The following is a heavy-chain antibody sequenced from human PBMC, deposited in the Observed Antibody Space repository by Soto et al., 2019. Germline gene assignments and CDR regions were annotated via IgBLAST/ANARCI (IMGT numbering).Heavy chain of an antibody. CDR1: GYTFTANY. Sequence: QVQLVQSGAEVKKPGASVKVSCKASGYTFTANYMHWVRQAPRQGLEWVGWINPNSGGTNYAQEFQGRVTMTRDTSINTAYMALSRRRSDDTAVYYCARVDGYSYGLGGGYWGQGTLVTVSA. CDR2: INPNSGGT. J-gene: IGHJ4*02. D-gene: IGHD5-18*01. V-gene: IGHV1-2*02. CDR3: ARVDGYSYGLGGGY.